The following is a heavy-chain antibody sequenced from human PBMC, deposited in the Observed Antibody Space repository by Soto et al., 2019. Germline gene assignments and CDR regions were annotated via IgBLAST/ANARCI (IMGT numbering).Heavy chain of an antibody. CDR3: ARGKTYYDILTGYQPPYYFDY. V-gene: IGHV4-31*03. J-gene: IGHJ4*02. D-gene: IGHD3-9*01. CDR1: GGSISSGGYY. CDR2: IYYSGST. Sequence: QVQLQESGPGLVKPSQTLSLTCTVSGGSISSGGYYWSWIRQHPGKGLEWIGYIYYSGSTYYNPSLESRGTISVDTSKNQFSLKLSSVTAADTAVYYCARGKTYYDILTGYQPPYYFDYWGQGTLVTVSS.